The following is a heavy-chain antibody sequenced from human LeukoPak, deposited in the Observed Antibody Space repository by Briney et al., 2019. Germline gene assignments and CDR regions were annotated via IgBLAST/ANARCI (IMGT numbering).Heavy chain of an antibody. CDR1: GYTFTSYD. D-gene: IGHD3-3*01. CDR3: ARGLYYDFWSGYFREYYYMDV. J-gene: IGHJ6*03. CDR2: MNPNSGNT. Sequence: ASVKVSCKASGYTFTSYDINWVRQATGQGLEWMGWMNPNSGNTGYAQKFQGRVTITRNTSISTAYMELISLRSEDTAVYYCARGLYYDFWSGYFREYYYMDVWGKGTTVTVSS. V-gene: IGHV1-8*03.